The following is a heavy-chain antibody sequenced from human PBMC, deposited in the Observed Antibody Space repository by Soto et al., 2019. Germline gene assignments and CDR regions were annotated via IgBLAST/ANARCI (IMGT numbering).Heavy chain of an antibody. CDR2: IHYSGTA. Sequence: WETLTLTCAVSGGSISGYYLSWIRQPPGKGLEFVGYIHYSGTATYNPSLNSRITIAVDTSRSDFSLDLTAGTAADTVVYFSGRFGVKSEGHYIDVWGPGRLVTGSS. CDR3: GRFGVKSEGHYIDV. CDR1: GGSISGYY. D-gene: IGHD3-3*01. V-gene: IGHV4-59*01. J-gene: IGHJ4*02.